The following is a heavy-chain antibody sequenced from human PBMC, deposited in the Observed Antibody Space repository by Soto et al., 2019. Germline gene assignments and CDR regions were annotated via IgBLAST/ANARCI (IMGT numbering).Heavy chain of an antibody. CDR2: MSYDGTKT. CDR3: AKEYGSTWIDH. V-gene: IGHV3-30*18. Sequence: PGGSLRLSCAASGFTFSTYGMHWVRQAPGKGLEWVAAMSYDGTKTYYVDSVKGRFSISRDNSRDTLFLQLNSLRHEDTAVYYCAKEYGSTWIDHWGQGTLVTVSS. CDR1: GFTFSTYG. J-gene: IGHJ4*02. D-gene: IGHD6-13*01.